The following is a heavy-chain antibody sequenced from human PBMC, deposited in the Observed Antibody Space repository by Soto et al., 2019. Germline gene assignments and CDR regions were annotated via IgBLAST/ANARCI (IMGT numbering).Heavy chain of an antibody. D-gene: IGHD6-13*01. Sequence: GGALRLSCETSGFTFITFSMNWVRHAPWKGLEWVSAITSSGVDTYYADSVKGRFTIYRDNSKNTLSLQMNSRRAEGTAVCYCVKEERGGRSSSWYTTTPDYSVHVTLVTYSS. V-gene: IGHV3-23*01. CDR2: ITSSGVDT. CDR3: VKEERGGRSSSWYTTTPDY. J-gene: IGHJ4*01. CDR1: GFTFITFS.